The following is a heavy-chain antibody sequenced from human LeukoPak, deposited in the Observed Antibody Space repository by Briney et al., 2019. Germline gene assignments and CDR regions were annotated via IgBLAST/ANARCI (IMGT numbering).Heavy chain of an antibody. CDR2: INPNSGGT. J-gene: IGHJ4*02. CDR3: AREVDIVAAGVDY. D-gene: IGHD5-12*01. V-gene: IGHV1-2*02. Sequence: ASVKVYCKASGYTFTGYYMHWVRQAPGQGLEWMGWINPNSGGTNYAQKFQGRVTMTRDTSISTAYMELSRLRSDDTAVYYCAREVDIVAAGVDYWGQGTLVTVSS. CDR1: GYTFTGYY.